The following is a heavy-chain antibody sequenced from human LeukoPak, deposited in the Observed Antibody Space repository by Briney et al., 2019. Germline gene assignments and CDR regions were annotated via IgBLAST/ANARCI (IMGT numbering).Heavy chain of an antibody. D-gene: IGHD1-26*01. CDR1: GFRFSSYA. Sequence: GGSLRLSCAASGFRFSSYAMSWVRQAPGKGLEWVSAITDSGDDTYHADSVKGRFTISRDNAKNTLYLQMNSLTAEDTAVYYCVRDLGGRSGHWGQGTLVTVSS. CDR3: VRDLGGRSGH. CDR2: ITDSGDDT. J-gene: IGHJ4*02. V-gene: IGHV3-23*01.